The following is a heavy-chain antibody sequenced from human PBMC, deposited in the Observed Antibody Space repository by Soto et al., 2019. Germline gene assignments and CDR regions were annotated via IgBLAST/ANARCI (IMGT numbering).Heavy chain of an antibody. CDR1: GFTFTKFA. CDR2: ISYDGSEK. J-gene: IGHJ4*02. Sequence: QVDLVESGGGVVQPGKSLRLSCTASGFTFTKFAMHWVRRAPGKGLEWVALISYDGSEKYYADSVKGRFSISSDNYRNTLYLQMNSLRGEDTAVYYCARARDEILTGYHDYWGQGTEVTVST. D-gene: IGHD3-9*01. V-gene: IGHV3-30-3*01. CDR3: ARARDEILTGYHDY.